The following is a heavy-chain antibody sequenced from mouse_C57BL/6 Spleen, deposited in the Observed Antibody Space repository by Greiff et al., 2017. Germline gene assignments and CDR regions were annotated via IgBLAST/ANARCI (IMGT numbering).Heavy chain of an antibody. CDR2: IWGDGST. CDR1: GFSLTSYG. J-gene: IGHJ1*03. D-gene: IGHD1-1*01. V-gene: IGHV2-3*01. CDR3: AVCYGGSSYGDFDV. Sequence: VHLVESGPGLVAPSQSLSITCTASGFSLTSYGVSWVRQPPGKGLEWLGVIWGDGSTNHHSALISRLSISKDNSKSQDFLKLNRLQTDDTAAYYGAVCYGGSSYGDFDVWGTGTTVTVSS.